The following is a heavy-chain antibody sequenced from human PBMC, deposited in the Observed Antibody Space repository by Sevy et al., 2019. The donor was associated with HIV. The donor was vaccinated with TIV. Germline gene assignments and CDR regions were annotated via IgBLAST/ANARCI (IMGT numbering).Heavy chain of an antibody. V-gene: IGHV3-30-3*01. Sequence: GGSLRLSCAASGFTFNTYTMHWVRQAPGKGLERVAAISHDGSNKNYADSVKGRFTVSRDNSKNTVSLQMNSLRREDTALYYCAREYYDFWSGPINFYFGMDVWCQGTTVTVSS. CDR3: AREYYDFWSGPINFYFGMDV. D-gene: IGHD3-3*01. CDR2: ISHDGSNK. CDR1: GFTFNTYT. J-gene: IGHJ6*02.